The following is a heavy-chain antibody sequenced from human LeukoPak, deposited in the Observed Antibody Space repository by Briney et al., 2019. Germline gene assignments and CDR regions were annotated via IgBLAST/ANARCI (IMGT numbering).Heavy chain of an antibody. J-gene: IGHJ3*02. V-gene: IGHV1-2*02. CDR2: INPNSGGT. Sequence: ASVKVSCKASGYTFTSYYMHWVRQAPGQGLEWMGWINPNSGGTNFAQKFQGRVTMARDTSISTAYMELSRLRSDDTAVYYCARGNGSYDAFDIWGQGTMVTVSS. CDR1: GYTFTSYY. CDR3: ARGNGSYDAFDI. D-gene: IGHD1-26*01.